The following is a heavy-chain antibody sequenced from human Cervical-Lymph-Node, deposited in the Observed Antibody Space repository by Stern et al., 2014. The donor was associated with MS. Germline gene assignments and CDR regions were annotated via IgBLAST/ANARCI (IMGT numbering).Heavy chain of an antibody. CDR1: GGSFSGYY. Sequence: QVQLQQWGAGLLKPLETLSLTCAVYGGSFSGYYWSWIRQPPGKGLEWIGEINHSGSTNYNPSLKSRVTISVDTSKNQFSLKLSSVTAADTAVYYCARGVYYDSSGYSPWGQGTLVTVSS. CDR3: ARGVYYDSSGYSP. J-gene: IGHJ5*02. V-gene: IGHV4-34*01. D-gene: IGHD3-22*01. CDR2: INHSGST.